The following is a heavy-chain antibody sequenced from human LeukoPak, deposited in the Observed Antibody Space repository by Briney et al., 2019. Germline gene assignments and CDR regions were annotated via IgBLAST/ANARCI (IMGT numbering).Heavy chain of an antibody. CDR3: ASSPLAARPKLDY. J-gene: IGHJ4*02. CDR1: EFTFSNYA. CDR2: ISSGGGSI. D-gene: IGHD6-6*01. Sequence: SGGSLRLSCAASEFTFSNYARNWVRQAPGKSPEGVSGISSGGGSIYYADSVKGRFTISRENSKTTMYLQMNSMRAEDTAVYYCASSPLAARPKLDYWGQGTLVTVSS. V-gene: IGHV3-23*01.